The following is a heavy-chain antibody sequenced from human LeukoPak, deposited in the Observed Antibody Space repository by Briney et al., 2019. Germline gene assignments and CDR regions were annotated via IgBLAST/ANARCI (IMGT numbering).Heavy chain of an antibody. J-gene: IGHJ5*02. CDR1: GFTFSSYA. CDR2: IYYSGST. V-gene: IGHV4-39*01. CDR3: ARLVSGGILWFDP. D-gene: IGHD2-15*01. Sequence: KPGGSLRLSCAASGFTFSSYAMSWIRQPPGKGLEWIGSIYYSGSTYYNPSLKSRVTISVDTSKNQFSLKLSSVTAADTAVYYCARLVSGGILWFDPWGQGTLVTVSS.